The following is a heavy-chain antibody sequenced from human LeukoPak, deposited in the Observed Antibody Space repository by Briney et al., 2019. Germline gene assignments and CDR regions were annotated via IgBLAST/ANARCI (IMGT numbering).Heavy chain of an antibody. J-gene: IGHJ4*02. Sequence: GASVKVSCKASGYTFTSYAISWVRQAPGQGLEWMGGIIPIFGTANYAQKFQGRVTITADKSTSTAYMELSSLRSEDTAVYYCASTDTAMVTGGFDYWGQGTLVTVSS. CDR2: IIPIFGTA. CDR1: GYTFTSYA. V-gene: IGHV1-69*06. CDR3: ASTDTAMVTGGFDY. D-gene: IGHD5-18*01.